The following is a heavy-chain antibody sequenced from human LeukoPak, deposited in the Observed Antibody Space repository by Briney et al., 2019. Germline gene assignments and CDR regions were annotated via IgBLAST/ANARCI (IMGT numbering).Heavy chain of an antibody. J-gene: IGHJ4*02. Sequence: GGSLRLSCAASGFTFSSYEMNWVRQAPGKGLEWVAVIWYDGSNKYYADSVKGRFTISRDNSKNTLYLQMNSLRAEDTAVYYCARAYGDYATSPGYWGQGTLVTVSS. D-gene: IGHD4-17*01. V-gene: IGHV3-33*08. CDR1: GFTFSSYE. CDR2: IWYDGSNK. CDR3: ARAYGDYATSPGY.